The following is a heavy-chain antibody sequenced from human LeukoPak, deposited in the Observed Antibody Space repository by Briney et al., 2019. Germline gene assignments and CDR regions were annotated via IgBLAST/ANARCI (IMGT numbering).Heavy chain of an antibody. CDR1: GFTFSDHF. D-gene: IGHD2-2*01. CDR2: IRNKAKGHTT. Sequence: GGSLRLSCAGSGFTFSDHFMDWVRQAPGKGLEWLGHIRNKAKGHTTEYAASVKGRFTISRDDSKNSVYLQMNSLKTEDTAVYYCAREAYCISTSCYETDAFDIWGQGAMVTVSS. CDR3: AREAYCISTSCYETDAFDI. J-gene: IGHJ3*02. V-gene: IGHV3-72*01.